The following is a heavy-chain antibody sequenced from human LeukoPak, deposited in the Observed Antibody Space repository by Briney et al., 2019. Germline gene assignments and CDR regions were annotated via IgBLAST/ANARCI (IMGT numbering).Heavy chain of an antibody. V-gene: IGHV4-59*01. J-gene: IGHJ4*02. D-gene: IGHD3-9*01. Sequence: SETLSLTCTVSGGSISTCYWSWVRQPPGKGLEWIGYIYYSGSTNYSPSLKSRVTMSIDTFNNQFSLKLNSVTAADTAVYYCAAYYDILTAFEYWGQGTLVTVSS. CDR1: GGSISTCY. CDR2: IYYSGST. CDR3: AAYYDILTAFEY.